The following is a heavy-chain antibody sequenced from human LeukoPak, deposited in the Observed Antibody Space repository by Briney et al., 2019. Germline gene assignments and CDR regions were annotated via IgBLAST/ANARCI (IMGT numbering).Heavy chain of an antibody. D-gene: IGHD1-26*01. J-gene: IGHJ4*02. Sequence: KASETLSLTCTVSGGSVSSGSYYWSWIRQPPGKGLEWIGYIYCSGSTNYNPSLKSRVTISVDTSKNQFSLKLSSVAAADTAVYYCAVGAYFDYWGQGTLVTVSS. CDR1: GGSVSSGSYY. CDR2: IYCSGST. CDR3: AVGAYFDY. V-gene: IGHV4-61*01.